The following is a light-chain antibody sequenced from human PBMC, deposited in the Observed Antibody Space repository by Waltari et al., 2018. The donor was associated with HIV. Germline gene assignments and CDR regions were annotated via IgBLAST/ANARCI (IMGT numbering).Light chain of an antibody. CDR1: SGSIASNY. V-gene: IGLV6-57*04. J-gene: IGLJ2*01. CDR2: EDN. CDR3: QSYDSSNSYVV. Sequence: NFMLTQPHSVSESPGKTVTISCTRSSGSIASNYVQWYQQRPGSAPTTVIYEDNQRPAWVPDRFSCSIDSSSNSASLTISGLKTEDEADYYCQSYDSSNSYVVFGGGTKLTVL.